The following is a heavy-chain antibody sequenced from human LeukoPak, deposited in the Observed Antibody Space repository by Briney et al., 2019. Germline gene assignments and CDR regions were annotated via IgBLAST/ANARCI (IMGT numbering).Heavy chain of an antibody. CDR3: ATDSGGSGSYEGY. J-gene: IGHJ4*02. D-gene: IGHD3-10*01. CDR1: GYTFTSYG. Sequence: ASVKVSCKASGYTFTSYGISWVRQAPGQGLEWMGWISAYNGNTNYAQKLQGRVTMTRNTSISTAYMELSSLRSEDTAVYYCATDSGGSGSYEGYWGQGTLVTVSS. CDR2: ISAYNGNT. V-gene: IGHV1-18*01.